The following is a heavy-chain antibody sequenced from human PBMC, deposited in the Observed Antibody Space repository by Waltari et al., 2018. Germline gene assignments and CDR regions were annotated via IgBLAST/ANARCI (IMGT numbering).Heavy chain of an antibody. V-gene: IGHV1-69*12. Sequence: QVHLVQSGAEVRKPGSSVRVSCEASGGSFGPYAITWGRQAPGQGLEWMAGIIPIYGTPNYAQKFQGRVTIAADESTRTAYMELSSLRSDDTAVYYCAKRIVGGPFDVWGQGTVVTVSS. CDR1: GGSFGPYA. CDR3: AKRIVGGPFDV. CDR2: IIPIYGTP. J-gene: IGHJ3*01. D-gene: IGHD1-26*01.